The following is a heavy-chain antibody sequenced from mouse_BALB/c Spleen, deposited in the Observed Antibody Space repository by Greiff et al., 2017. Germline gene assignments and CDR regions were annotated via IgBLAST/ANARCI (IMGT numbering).Heavy chain of an antibody. CDR2: ISSGGSYT. CDR3: TRDNPYYGSSYDY. Sequence: VKLVESGGGLVKPGGSLKLSCAASGFTFSSYTMSWVRQTPEKRLEWVATISSGGSYTYYPDSVKGRFTISRDNAKNTLYLQMSSLKSEDTAMYYCTRDNPYYGSSYDYWGQGTTLTVSS. V-gene: IGHV5-6-4*01. J-gene: IGHJ2*01. CDR1: GFTFSSYT. D-gene: IGHD1-1*01.